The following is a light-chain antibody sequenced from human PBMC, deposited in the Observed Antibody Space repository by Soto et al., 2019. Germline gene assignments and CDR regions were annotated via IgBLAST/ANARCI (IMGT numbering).Light chain of an antibody. CDR3: LQYVDSPET. CDR2: DSS. J-gene: IGKJ4*01. V-gene: IGKV3-20*01. Sequence: EIVLTQSPGTLSLSPGERATLSCRASQSISSYVAWYQQKPGQAPRVLIYDSSSRATAVPDRFSGSGSGTDFTLTISRLEPEDFAVYYCLQYVDSPETFGGGTKVEIK. CDR1: QSISSY.